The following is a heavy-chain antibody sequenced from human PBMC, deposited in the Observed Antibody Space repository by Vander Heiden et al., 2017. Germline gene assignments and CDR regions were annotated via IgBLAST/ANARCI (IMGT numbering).Heavy chain of an antibody. CDR3: ARDGPYEGYSFDI. CDR2: IYSDGAT. CDR1: GFSVSNYY. D-gene: IGHD2-21*01. V-gene: IGHV3-53*01. Sequence: DVQLVESGGGLIQPGGSLRLSCEASGFSVSNYYMIWVRQAPGKGLEWVSVIYSDGATYYADSVKGRFTISRDKSRNTLDLQLNRLRVEDTAVYYCARDGPYEGYSFDIWGQGTVVTVSS. J-gene: IGHJ3*02.